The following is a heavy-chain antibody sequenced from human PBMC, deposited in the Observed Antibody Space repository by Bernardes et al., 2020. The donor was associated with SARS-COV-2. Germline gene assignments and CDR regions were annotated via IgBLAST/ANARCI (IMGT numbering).Heavy chain of an antibody. CDR3: ARDSNQYLATAYWYFDL. Sequence: ASVKVSCKASGYTFTSYGISWVRQAPGQGLEWMGWISTYNGNTNYAQNLQGRVTMTTDTSTTTAYMELRSLTSDDTAVYYCARDSNQYLATAYWYFDLWGRGTLVSVPS. J-gene: IGHJ2*01. CDR1: GYTFTSYG. D-gene: IGHD5-18*01. V-gene: IGHV1-18*01. CDR2: ISTYNGNT.